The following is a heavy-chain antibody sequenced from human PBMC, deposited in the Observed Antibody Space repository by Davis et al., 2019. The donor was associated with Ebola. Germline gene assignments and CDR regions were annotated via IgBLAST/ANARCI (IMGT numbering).Heavy chain of an antibody. CDR3: ARALSSSWYSDDAFDI. Sequence: MPSETLSLTCTVSGGSISSYYWSWIRQPPGKGLEWIGYIYYSGSTNYNPSLKSRVTISVDTSKNQFSLKLSSVTAADTAVYYCARALSSSWYSDDAFDIWGQGTMVTVSS. CDR1: GGSISSYY. CDR2: IYYSGST. J-gene: IGHJ3*02. V-gene: IGHV4-59*01. D-gene: IGHD6-13*01.